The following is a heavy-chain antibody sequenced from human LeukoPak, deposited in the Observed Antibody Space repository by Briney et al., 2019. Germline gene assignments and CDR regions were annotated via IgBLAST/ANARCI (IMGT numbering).Heavy chain of an antibody. D-gene: IGHD2-15*01. J-gene: IGHJ5*02. CDR2: IYTSGST. V-gene: IGHV4-4*07. CDR1: GGSISSYY. CDR3: ARGLSCSGGSCYGSWFDP. Sequence: SETLSLTCTVSGGSISSYYWSWIRQPAGKGLEWIGRIYTSGSTSYNPSLKSRVTMSVDTSKNQFSLKLSSVTAADTAVYYCARGLSCSGGSCYGSWFDPWGQGTLVTVSS.